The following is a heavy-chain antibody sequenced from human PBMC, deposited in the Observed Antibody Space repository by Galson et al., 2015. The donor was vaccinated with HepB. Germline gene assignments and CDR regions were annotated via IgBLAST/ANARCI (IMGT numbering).Heavy chain of an antibody. D-gene: IGHD2-15*01. CDR3: ARRKLGYCSGGSCLGWNAFDI. V-gene: IGHV5-51*03. J-gene: IGHJ3*02. CDR2: IYPGDSDT. CDR1: GYSFTSYW. Sequence: QSGAEVKKPGESLKISCKGSGYSFTSYWIGWVRQMPGKGLEWMGIIYPGDSDTRYSPSFQGQVTISADKSISTAYLQWSSLKASDTAMYYCARRKLGYCSGGSCLGWNAFDIWGQGTMVTVSS.